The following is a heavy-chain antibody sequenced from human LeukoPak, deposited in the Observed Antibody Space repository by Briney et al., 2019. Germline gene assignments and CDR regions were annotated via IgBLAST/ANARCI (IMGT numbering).Heavy chain of an antibody. V-gene: IGHV1-18*01. CDR2: IGAYNGNT. D-gene: IGHD1-14*01. J-gene: IGHJ6*03. Sequence: GASVNVSCKASGYTFTSYGISCVRQAPGKGPEWVGWIGAYNGNTHYTQKLQGRVTITTDTSTSTAYTELSSLRSDDTAVYYCARGVAGVYFYYYMDVWGKGTTVTVSS. CDR1: GYTFTSYG. CDR3: ARGVAGVYFYYYMDV.